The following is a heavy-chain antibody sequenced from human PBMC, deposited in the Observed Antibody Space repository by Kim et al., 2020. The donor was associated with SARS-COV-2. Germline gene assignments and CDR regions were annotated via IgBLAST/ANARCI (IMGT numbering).Heavy chain of an antibody. CDR1: GYTFTGYY. V-gene: IGHV1-2*02. CDR2: INPNSGGT. J-gene: IGHJ3*02. Sequence: ASVKVSCKASGYTFTGYYMHWVRQAPGQGLEWMGWINPNSGGTNYAQKFQGRVTMTRDTSISTAYMELSRLRSDDTAVYYCARGGHRDGYNYAFDIWGQGTMVTVSS. CDR3: ARGGHRDGYNYAFDI. D-gene: IGHD5-12*01.